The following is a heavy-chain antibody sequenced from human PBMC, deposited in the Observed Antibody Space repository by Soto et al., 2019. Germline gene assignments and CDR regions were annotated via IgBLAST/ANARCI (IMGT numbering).Heavy chain of an antibody. J-gene: IGHJ4*02. CDR2: ISGSGFST. CDR1: GFTFSSYA. CDR3: AKDPGDYPSAYFDY. D-gene: IGHD4-17*01. Sequence: PGGSLRLSCAASGFTFSSYAMSWVRQAPGKGLEWVSAISGSGFSTYYADSVKGRFTVSRDTSKNTLFLQMNSLRAEDTAVYYCAKDPGDYPSAYFDYWGQGTLVTVSS. V-gene: IGHV3-23*01.